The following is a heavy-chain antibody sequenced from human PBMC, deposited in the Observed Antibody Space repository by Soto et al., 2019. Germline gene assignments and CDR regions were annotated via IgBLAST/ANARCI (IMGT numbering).Heavy chain of an antibody. CDR1: GGTFSSYA. Sequence: GASVKVSCKASGGTFSSYAISWVRQAPGQGLEWMGGIIPIFGTANYAQKFQGRVTITADKSTSTAYMELSSLRSEDTAVYYCARGVFFRWNEQNFDYWGQGTLVTVSS. V-gene: IGHV1-69*06. CDR2: IIPIFGTA. J-gene: IGHJ4*02. CDR3: ARGVFFRWNEQNFDY. D-gene: IGHD1-1*01.